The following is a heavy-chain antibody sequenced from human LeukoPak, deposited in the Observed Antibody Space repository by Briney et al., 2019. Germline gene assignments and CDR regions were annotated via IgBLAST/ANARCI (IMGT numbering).Heavy chain of an antibody. Sequence: PSETLSLTCTVSGGSISSGDYYWRWIRQPPGRGLEWIVYIYYSGSTYYNPSLKSRVTISVDTSKNQFSLKLSSVTAADTAVYYCARAGKPWGWFDPWGQGTLVTVSS. CDR2: IYYSGST. D-gene: IGHD3-10*01. CDR1: GGSISSGDYY. J-gene: IGHJ5*02. V-gene: IGHV4-30-4*01. CDR3: ARAGKPWGWFDP.